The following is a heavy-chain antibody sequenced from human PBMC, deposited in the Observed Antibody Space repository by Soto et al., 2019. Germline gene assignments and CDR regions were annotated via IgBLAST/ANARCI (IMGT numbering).Heavy chain of an antibody. CDR1: GGTFSSYA. CDR3: ARDASSGYYTVGAFDI. CDR2: IIPIFGTA. J-gene: IGHJ3*02. Sequence: QVQLVQSGAEVKKPGSSVKVSCKASGGTFSSYAISWVRQAPGQGLEWMGGIIPIFGTANYAQKFQGRVTITADESTSTAYMELSSLRSENTAVYYCARDASSGYYTVGAFDIWGQGTMVTVSS. V-gene: IGHV1-69*12. D-gene: IGHD3-22*01.